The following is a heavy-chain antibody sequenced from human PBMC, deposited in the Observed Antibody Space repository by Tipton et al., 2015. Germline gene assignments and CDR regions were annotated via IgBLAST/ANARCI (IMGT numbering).Heavy chain of an antibody. CDR2: IKQDGSEK. D-gene: IGHD6-13*01. CDR1: GFTFSSYW. V-gene: IGHV3-7*01. J-gene: IGHJ5*02. CDR3: ARDSAPAGNNWFDP. Sequence: SLRLSCAASGFTFSSYWMTWVRQAPEKGLEWVANIKQDGSEKYYVDSVKGRFTISRDNAKNSLYLQMNSLRAEDTAVYYCARDSAPAGNNWFDPWGQGTQVTVSS.